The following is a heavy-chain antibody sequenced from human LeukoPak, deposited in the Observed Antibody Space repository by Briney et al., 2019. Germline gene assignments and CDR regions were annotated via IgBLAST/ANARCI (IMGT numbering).Heavy chain of an antibody. Sequence: GGSLRLSCTASGFTFSSYGMHWVRQAPGKGLEWVAVIWYDGSNKYYADSVKGRFTISRDNSKNTLYLQMNSLRAEDTAVYYCAKSGCSNYVSYYMDVWGKGTTVTVSS. CDR3: AKSGCSNYVSYYMDV. CDR1: GFTFSSYG. V-gene: IGHV3-33*06. J-gene: IGHJ6*03. D-gene: IGHD4-11*01. CDR2: IWYDGSNK.